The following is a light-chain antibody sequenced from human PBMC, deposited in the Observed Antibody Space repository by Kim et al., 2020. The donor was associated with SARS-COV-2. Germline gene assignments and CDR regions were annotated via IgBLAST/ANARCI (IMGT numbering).Light chain of an antibody. V-gene: IGKV2-30*01. CDR3: MQGTHWPPT. CDR1: QRLVYSDGNTY. CDR2: KVS. Sequence: PASIACRSSQRLVYSDGNTYFTWFQQRPGQSPRRLVYKVSSRDSGVPGRFSGSGSGTDFTLRISRVEAEDVGNYYCMQGTHWPPTFGQGTKVDI. J-gene: IGKJ1*01.